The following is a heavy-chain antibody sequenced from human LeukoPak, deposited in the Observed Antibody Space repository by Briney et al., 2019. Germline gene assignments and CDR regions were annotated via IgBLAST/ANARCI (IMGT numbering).Heavy chain of an antibody. CDR1: GYTFTSYD. D-gene: IGHD2-21*02. Sequence: ASVKVSCKASGYTFTSYDINWVRQATGQGLEWMGWMNPNSGNTGYAQKFQGRVTMTRNTSISTAYMELSSLRSEDTAVYYCARLGHIVVVPANAGAFDIWGQGTMVTVSS. CDR3: ARLGHIVVVPANAGAFDI. V-gene: IGHV1-8*01. CDR2: MNPNSGNT. J-gene: IGHJ3*02.